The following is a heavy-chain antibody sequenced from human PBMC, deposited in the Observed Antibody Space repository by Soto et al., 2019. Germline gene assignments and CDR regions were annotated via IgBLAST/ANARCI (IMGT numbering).Heavy chain of an antibody. CDR3: THPHGGGGFDI. D-gene: IGHD3-16*01. V-gene: IGHV3-23*01. CDR1: GFTFTAHA. Sequence: EAQLLESGGGLVQPGGSLRVSCAASGFTFTAHAMNWIRQAPGKGLEWVSGISASGVDIYYADSVKGRFTITRDNSKNSLSLQMSSLGAGGTAVYYCTHPHGGGGFDIWGQGTTVTVSS. CDR2: ISASGVDI. J-gene: IGHJ3*02.